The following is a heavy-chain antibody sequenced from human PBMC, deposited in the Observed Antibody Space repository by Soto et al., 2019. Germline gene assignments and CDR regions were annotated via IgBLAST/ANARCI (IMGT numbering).Heavy chain of an antibody. D-gene: IGHD5-12*01. CDR2: ISGSVGNT. V-gene: IGHV3-23*01. CDR1: GFTFSSYA. CDR3: AKVCDSTIYDPMDV. Sequence: EVQLLESGGGLVQPGGSLRLSCAASGFTFSSYAMSWVRQTPGKGLEWVSAISGSVGNTYYADSVKGLFTISRDNSKNTLFLQMNSLRAEDTAVYYCAKVCDSTIYDPMDVWGQGATVTVSS. J-gene: IGHJ6*02.